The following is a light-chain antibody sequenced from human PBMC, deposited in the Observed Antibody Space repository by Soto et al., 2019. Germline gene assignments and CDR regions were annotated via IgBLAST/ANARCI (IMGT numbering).Light chain of an antibody. V-gene: IGKV3D-11*03. CDR1: QGIXSN. J-gene: IGKJ1*01. CDR3: RQRSNWSTGT. CDR2: DAS. Sequence: DIALTQSPSTLSVSPGERATLPCRASQGIXSNLAWYQRKPGQAPRTLSXDASTRATGIPARFSGSGSGREFTLILTRLEPEDVVVYYCRQRSNWSTGTFGQGTKVDI.